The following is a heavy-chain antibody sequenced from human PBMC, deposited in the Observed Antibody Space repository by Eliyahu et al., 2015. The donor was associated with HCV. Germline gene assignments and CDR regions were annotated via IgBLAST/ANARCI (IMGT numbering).Heavy chain of an antibody. CDR2: VHYSGXA. J-gene: IGHJ5*02. D-gene: IGHD6-19*01. CDR1: GGXITTYX. CDR3: ASGGGGIAVTGTGGWFDP. V-gene: IGHV4-59*01. Sequence: QVQLQESGPGLVKPSETLSLTCTXXGGXITTYXWXWIRXPPGKGLEWIGXVHYSGXANYNPSLKSRVTISVDTSKNQFSLNLTSVTAADTAMYYCASGGGGIAVTGTGGWFDPWGQGTLVTVSS.